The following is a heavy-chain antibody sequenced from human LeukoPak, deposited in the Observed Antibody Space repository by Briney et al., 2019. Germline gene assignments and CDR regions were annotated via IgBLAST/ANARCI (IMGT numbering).Heavy chain of an antibody. Sequence: SETLSLTCTVSGGSISSSSYYWGWIRQPPGKGLEWIGSIYYSGSAYYNPSLKSRVTISVDTSKNQFSLKLSSVTAADTAVYYCAQGLYSSGWYFDYWGQGTLVTVSS. CDR3: AQGLYSSGWYFDY. D-gene: IGHD6-19*01. V-gene: IGHV4-39*01. J-gene: IGHJ4*02. CDR1: GGSISSSSYY. CDR2: IYYSGSA.